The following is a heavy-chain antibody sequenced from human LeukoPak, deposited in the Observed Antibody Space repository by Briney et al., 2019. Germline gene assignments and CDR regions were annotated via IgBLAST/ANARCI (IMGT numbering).Heavy chain of an antibody. CDR1: GGSFSGYY. Sequence: SETLSLTCAVYGGSFSGYYWSWIRQPPGKGLEWIGEINHSGRTNYHPSLKSRVTLSVDTSKNQFSLKLSSVTAADTAVYYCARTYSSSWYRWFDPWGQGTLVTVSS. D-gene: IGHD6-13*01. V-gene: IGHV4-34*01. CDR3: ARTYSSSWYRWFDP. CDR2: INHSGRT. J-gene: IGHJ5*02.